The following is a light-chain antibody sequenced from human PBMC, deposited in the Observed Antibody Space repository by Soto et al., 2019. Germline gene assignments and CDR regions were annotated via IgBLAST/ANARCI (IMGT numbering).Light chain of an antibody. CDR2: KAS. V-gene: IGKV1-5*03. CDR1: QDIRSA. J-gene: IGKJ1*01. Sequence: QLTQSASSLSASVGDRVTITCRASQDIRSALGWYQQKPGKVPKLLIYKASSLESGVPSRFSGSGSGTEFTLTISSLQPDDFATYYCQQYNSYSWTFGQGTKVDIK. CDR3: QQYNSYSWT.